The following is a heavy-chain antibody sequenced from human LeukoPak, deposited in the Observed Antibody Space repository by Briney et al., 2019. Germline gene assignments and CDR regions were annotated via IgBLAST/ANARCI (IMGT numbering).Heavy chain of an antibody. V-gene: IGHV3-23*01. D-gene: IGHD2-2*01. Sequence: GGSLRLSCAAAGFDFNTYAMTWVRQAPGKGLEWVSSITNSGTSTYYADSVKGRFTISRDNSKNMLYLQMNSLRGDDMAIYYCAKELTRTAPIPQSGSDPWGQGTLDIVSS. CDR2: ITNSGTST. CDR3: AKELTRTAPIPQSGSDP. CDR1: GFDFNTYA. J-gene: IGHJ5*02.